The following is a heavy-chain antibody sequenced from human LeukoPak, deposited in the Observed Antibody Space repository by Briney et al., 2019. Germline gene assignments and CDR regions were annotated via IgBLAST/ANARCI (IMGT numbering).Heavy chain of an antibody. CDR2: VFDSGGT. V-gene: IGHV4-59*01. CDR3: ARGYSSSWNYFDY. J-gene: IGHJ4*02. D-gene: IGHD6-13*01. CDR1: GGSISNYW. Sequence: NPSETLSLTCTVSGGSISNYWWSWIRQPPGKGLEWIGYVFDSGGTNYNPSLKSRVTISVDTSKKQFSLRLSSVTAADTAVYYCARGYSSSWNYFDYWGLGTLVTVSS.